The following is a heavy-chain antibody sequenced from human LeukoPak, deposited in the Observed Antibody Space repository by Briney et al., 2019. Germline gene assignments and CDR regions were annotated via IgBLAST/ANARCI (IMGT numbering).Heavy chain of an antibody. CDR1: GYTFTSYY. CDR3: AREPQPSYYYYYMDV. Sequence: GASVKVSCKASGYTFTSYYMHWVRQAPGQGLEWMGWINPNSGGTNYAQKFQGRVTMTRDTSISTAYMELSRLRSDDTAVYYCAREPQPSYYYYYMDVWGKGTTVTVSS. V-gene: IGHV1-2*02. CDR2: INPNSGGT. J-gene: IGHJ6*03.